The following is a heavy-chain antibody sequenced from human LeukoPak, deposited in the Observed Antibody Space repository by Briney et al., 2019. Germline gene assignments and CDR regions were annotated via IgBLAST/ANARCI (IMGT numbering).Heavy chain of an antibody. CDR3: AREWEYSGSHEAIDY. V-gene: IGHV1-2*06. D-gene: IGHD1-26*01. J-gene: IGHJ4*02. Sequence: ASVKVSCKASGYTFTGYYMHWVRQAPGQGLEWMGRINPNSGGTNYAQKFQGRVTMTRDTSISTAYMELSRLRSDDTAVYYCAREWEYSGSHEAIDYWGQGTLVTVSS. CDR1: GYTFTGYY. CDR2: INPNSGGT.